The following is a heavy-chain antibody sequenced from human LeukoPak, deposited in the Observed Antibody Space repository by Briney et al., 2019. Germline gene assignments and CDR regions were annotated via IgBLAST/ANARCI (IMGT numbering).Heavy chain of an antibody. CDR3: ARLSGHYYYYCMDV. V-gene: IGHV4-38-2*02. D-gene: IGHD6-19*01. CDR1: GYSISGGYY. Sequence: SETLSLTCTVSGYSISGGYYWGWIRQPPGKGLEWIASIYHSGTTYYNPSLKSRVTISVDTSKNQFSLKLSSVTAADTAVYYCARLSGHYYYYCMDVWGQGTMVTVSS. CDR2: IYHSGTT. J-gene: IGHJ6*02.